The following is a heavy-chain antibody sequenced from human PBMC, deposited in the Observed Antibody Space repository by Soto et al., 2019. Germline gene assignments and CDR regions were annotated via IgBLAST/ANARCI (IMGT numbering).Heavy chain of an antibody. CDR3: ARPSSHTATTGTFNY. CDR1: GGSFNSHS. D-gene: IGHD1-1*01. V-gene: IGHV1-69*02. J-gene: IGHJ4*02. CDR2: FIPILGLA. Sequence: QVQLVQSGAKVKKPGSSVIVSCKASGGSFNSHSINWVRQAPGQGLQWVGRFIPILGLANYAQSFQGRVTITADKSTSTAYMELSSLGSDDTAVYYCARPSSHTATTGTFNYWGQGTPVTVSS.